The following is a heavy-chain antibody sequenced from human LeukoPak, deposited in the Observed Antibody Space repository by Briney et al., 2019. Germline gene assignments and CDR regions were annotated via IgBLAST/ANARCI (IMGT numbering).Heavy chain of an antibody. CDR1: AFTFSSFG. Sequence: PGRSLRLSCAASAFTFSSFGMHWVRQAPGKGLEWVAVIWYGGSNKYYADSVEGRFTISRDNSKNTLYLQMNSLRAEDTAVYYCARDRETWYFDFWGQGTLVTVSS. CDR2: IWYGGSNK. V-gene: IGHV3-33*01. CDR3: ARDRETWYFDF. J-gene: IGHJ4*02.